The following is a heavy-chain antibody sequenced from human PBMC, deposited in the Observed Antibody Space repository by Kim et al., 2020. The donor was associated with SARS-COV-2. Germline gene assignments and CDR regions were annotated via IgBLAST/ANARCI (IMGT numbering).Heavy chain of an antibody. CDR2: IHPNSGGT. Sequence: ASVKVSCKASGYTFTGYYIHWVRQAPGQGLEWMGWIHPNSGGTIYAQKFQGRVTMTSDTSTSTVYMELSSLKSDDTAVYYCTREDYWGQGTRLTVSS. J-gene: IGHJ4*02. V-gene: IGHV1-2*02. CDR1: GYTFTGYY. CDR3: TREDY.